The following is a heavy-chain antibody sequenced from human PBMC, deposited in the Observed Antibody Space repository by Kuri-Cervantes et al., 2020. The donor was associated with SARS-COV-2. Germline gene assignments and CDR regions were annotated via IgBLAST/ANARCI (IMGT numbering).Heavy chain of an antibody. CDR3: STLTGYYRHDAFSM. D-gene: IGHD3-9*01. V-gene: IGHV1-46*03. CDR2: INPSGGST. CDR1: GYTFTSYY. J-gene: IGHJ3*02. Sequence: ASVKVSCKASGYTFTSYYMHWVRQAPGQGLEWLGIINPSGGSTTYAQKVQGRVSMTSDTSTGTVYMEMSSLRSEDTAMYYCSTLTGYYRHDAFSMWGQGTMVTVSS.